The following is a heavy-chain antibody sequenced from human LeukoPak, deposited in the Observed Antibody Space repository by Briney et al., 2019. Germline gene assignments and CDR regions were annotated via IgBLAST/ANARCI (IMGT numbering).Heavy chain of an antibody. V-gene: IGHV3-23*01. Sequence: GGSLRLSCAAAGVTFNNYSMDSVRHAPGKGLEWVSGIRGCCGSTYYAPSGKGRLTISRDNGGNMLYLHLDSLRVEDTAIYYCERRSGRSWSSFDYWGQGALVTVSS. CDR2: IRGCCGST. CDR1: GVTFNNYS. CDR3: ERRSGRSWSSFDY. J-gene: IGHJ4*02. D-gene: IGHD2-15*01.